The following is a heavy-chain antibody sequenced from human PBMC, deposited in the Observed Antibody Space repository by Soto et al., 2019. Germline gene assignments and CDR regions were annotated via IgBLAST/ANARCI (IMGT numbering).Heavy chain of an antibody. J-gene: IGHJ4*02. CDR2: IYYSGST. Sequence: QVQLQESGPGLVKPSQTLSLTCTVSGGSISSGGYYWSWIRQHPGKGLEWIGYIYYSGSTYYNPSLKSRVTISVDTSKNQFSLKLSSVTAADTAVYYCARASARSGYYLHHNYFDYWGQGTLVTVSS. CDR1: GGSISSGGYY. D-gene: IGHD3-22*01. V-gene: IGHV4-31*03. CDR3: ARASARSGYYLHHNYFDY.